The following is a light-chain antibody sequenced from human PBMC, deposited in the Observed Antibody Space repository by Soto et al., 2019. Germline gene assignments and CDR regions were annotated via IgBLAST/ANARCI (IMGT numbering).Light chain of an antibody. Sequence: EILLTQSPVTLSLSPGERATLSCRASESVNSAYLAWYQHRPAQAPRLLIYGASSRATGVPDRFSGSGSGTEFTLTITRLESADFALYYCQQYGYSPWTFGLGTKVDIK. V-gene: IGKV3-20*01. CDR2: GAS. CDR1: ESVNSAY. J-gene: IGKJ1*01. CDR3: QQYGYSPWT.